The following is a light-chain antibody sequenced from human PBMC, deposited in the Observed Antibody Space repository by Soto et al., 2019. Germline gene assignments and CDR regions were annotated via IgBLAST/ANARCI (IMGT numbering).Light chain of an antibody. CDR3: QQFGCPPWT. CDR2: AAS. Sequence: TQQPWTWCIFPAPRVTLYGKASQRACSHYPGWYQQKPDQPPRLLIYAASRRADGIPDRFSGSGSGTDFTLTISRLEPEDFAVYCCQQFGCPPWTFGQGTKVDNK. V-gene: IGKV3-20*01. J-gene: IGKJ1*01. CDR1: QRACSHY.